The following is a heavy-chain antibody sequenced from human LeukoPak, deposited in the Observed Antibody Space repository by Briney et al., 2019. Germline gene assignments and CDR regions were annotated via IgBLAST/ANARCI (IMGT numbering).Heavy chain of an antibody. CDR2: IYTSGST. D-gene: IGHD3-22*01. CDR1: GGSISSYY. Sequence: SETLSLTCTVSGGSISSYYWSWIRQPAGKGLEWIGRIYTSGSTNYNPSLKSRVTMSVDTSKNQRSLKLSSVTAADTAVYYCARTEYYYDSSGYYPYDYWGQGTLVTVSS. V-gene: IGHV4-4*07. J-gene: IGHJ4*02. CDR3: ARTEYYYDSSGYYPYDY.